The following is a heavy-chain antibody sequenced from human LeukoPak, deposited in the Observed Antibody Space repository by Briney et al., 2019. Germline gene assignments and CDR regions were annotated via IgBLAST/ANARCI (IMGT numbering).Heavy chain of an antibody. D-gene: IGHD6-13*01. V-gene: IGHV3-48*02. CDR1: GFTFSTYA. CDR2: ISSSSSTI. Sequence: PGRSLRLSCAAPGFTFSTYAMHWVRQAPGKGLDWVSYISSSSSTIYYADSVKGRFTISRDNANNSLYLQMNSLRDEDTAVYYCARARRYRSSWYHDYWGQGSLVTVSS. J-gene: IGHJ4*02. CDR3: ARARRYRSSWYHDY.